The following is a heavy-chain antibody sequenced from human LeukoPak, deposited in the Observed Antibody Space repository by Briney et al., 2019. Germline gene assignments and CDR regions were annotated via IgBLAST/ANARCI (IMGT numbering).Heavy chain of an antibody. CDR1: GYTFTGYY. CDR2: INPNRGDR. Sequence: GASVKVSCKASGYTFTGYYMQWVRQAPGQGLEWMGWINPNRGDRNYVQKFQGRVTMTRDTSSSTVYMELSRLRSDDTAVYYCARDEAQTPFDYWGQGTLVTVSS. CDR3: ARDEAQTPFDY. J-gene: IGHJ4*02. V-gene: IGHV1-2*02.